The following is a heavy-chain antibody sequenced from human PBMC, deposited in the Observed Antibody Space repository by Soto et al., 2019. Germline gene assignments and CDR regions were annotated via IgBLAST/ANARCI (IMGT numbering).Heavy chain of an antibody. CDR2: ISAYNGNT. CDR1: GYTFTSYG. D-gene: IGHD3-3*01. J-gene: IGHJ4*02. Sequence: QVQLVQSGAEVKKPGASVKVSCKASGYTFTSYGISWVRQAPGQGLEWMGWISAYNGNTNYAQKLQGRVTMTTDTSTSTAYMELRSLRSDDTAVYYCVRLRNYDFWSGYHPSYYFDYWGQGTLVTVSS. CDR3: VRLRNYDFWSGYHPSYYFDY. V-gene: IGHV1-18*01.